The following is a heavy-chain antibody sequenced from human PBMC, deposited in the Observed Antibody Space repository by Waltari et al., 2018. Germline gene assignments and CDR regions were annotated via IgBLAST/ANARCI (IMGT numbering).Heavy chain of an antibody. D-gene: IGHD3-22*01. Sequence: QVQLVQSGAEVKKPGASVKVSCKASGYTFTGHYMHWVRQAPGQGLEWMGWINPNSGGTNYTQKFKGRVTMTRDTSISTAYMELSRLRSDDTAVYYCARNYYDSSGYYAFDYWGQGTLVTVSS. V-gene: IGHV1-2*02. CDR2: INPNSGGT. J-gene: IGHJ4*02. CDR1: GYTFTGHY. CDR3: ARNYYDSSGYYAFDY.